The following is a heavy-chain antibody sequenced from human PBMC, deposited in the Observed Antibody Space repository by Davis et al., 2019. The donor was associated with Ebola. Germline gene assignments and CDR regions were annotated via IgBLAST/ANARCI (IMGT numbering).Heavy chain of an antibody. Sequence: GESLKISCAASGFTFTSYGMHWVRQAPGKGLEWVAFIRHDGSTRYYADSVKGRFTISRDNSKNTLYLQMNSLRAEDTAVYYCAKKDTAMFGGPYYFDYWGQGTLVTVSS. J-gene: IGHJ4*02. CDR3: AKKDTAMFGGPYYFDY. D-gene: IGHD5-18*01. V-gene: IGHV3-30*02. CDR2: IRHDGSTR. CDR1: GFTFTSYG.